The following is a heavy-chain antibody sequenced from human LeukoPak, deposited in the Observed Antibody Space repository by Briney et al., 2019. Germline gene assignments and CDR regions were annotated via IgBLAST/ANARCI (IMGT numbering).Heavy chain of an antibody. D-gene: IGHD6-19*01. V-gene: IGHV3-23*01. J-gene: IGHJ3*02. CDR2: ISGSGGST. CDR3: AKDGDQAVAGLGDAFDI. CDR1: GFTFSSYA. Sequence: GGSLRLSCAASGFTFSSYAMSWVRQAPGKGLEWVSAISGSGGSTYYADSVKGRFTISRDNSKNTLYLQMNSLRAEDTAVYYCAKDGDQAVAGLGDAFDIWGQGTMVTVSS.